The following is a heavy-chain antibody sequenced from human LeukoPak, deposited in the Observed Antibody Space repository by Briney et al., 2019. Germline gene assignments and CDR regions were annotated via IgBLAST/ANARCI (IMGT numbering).Heavy chain of an antibody. CDR2: ISGSGGST. D-gene: IGHD2-2*01. CDR1: GFTFSSHA. CDR3: AKRNLGYCSSTSCLFFHY. Sequence: GGSLRLSCAASGFTFSSHAMSWVRQAPGKGLEWVSAISGSGGSTYYADSVKGRLTISRDNSKNTLYLQMNSLRAEDTAVYYCAKRNLGYCSSTSCLFFHYWGQGTLVTVSS. V-gene: IGHV3-23*01. J-gene: IGHJ4*02.